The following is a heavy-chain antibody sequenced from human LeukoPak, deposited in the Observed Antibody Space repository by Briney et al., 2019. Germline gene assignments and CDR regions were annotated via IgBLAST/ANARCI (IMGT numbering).Heavy chain of an antibody. CDR2: IRYDGSNK. J-gene: IGHJ4*02. CDR3: AKARGYCSSTSCPAPFDY. Sequence: GGSLRLSCAASGFTFSSYGMHWVRQAPGKGLEWVAFIRYDGSNKYYADSVKGRFTISRDNSKNTLYLQMNSLRAVDTAVYYCAKARGYCSSTSCPAPFDYWGQGTLVTVSS. V-gene: IGHV3-30*02. CDR1: GFTFSSYG. D-gene: IGHD2-2*01.